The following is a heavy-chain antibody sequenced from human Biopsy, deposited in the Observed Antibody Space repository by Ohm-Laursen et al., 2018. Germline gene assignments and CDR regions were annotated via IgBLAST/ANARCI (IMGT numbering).Heavy chain of an antibody. J-gene: IGHJ4*02. V-gene: IGHV4-31*11. CDR2: IYYSGTT. CDR1: DFPLSSGAFY. Sequence: SQTLSLTWDVSDFPLSSGAFYWGWIRQRPGKGLEWIGYIYYSGTTSFNPSLKSRVTMSVDTSANHFSLKLNSVTAADTALYYCARSPASTWTGYFESWGQGSLVTVSS. CDR3: ARSPASTWTGYFES. D-gene: IGHD6-13*01.